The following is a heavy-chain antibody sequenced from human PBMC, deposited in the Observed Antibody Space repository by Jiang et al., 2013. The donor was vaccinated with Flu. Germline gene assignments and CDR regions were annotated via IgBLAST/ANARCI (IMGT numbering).Heavy chain of an antibody. CDR3: AQVAIRDYDFAGFDY. V-gene: IGHV4-4*02. CDR1: HDSITISNA. D-gene: IGHD5-12*01. CDR2: ISHSGST. J-gene: IGHJ4*02. Sequence: TLSLTCAVSHDSITISNAWSWVRQAPGKGLEWIGEISHSGSTNYNPSLKSRVTLSIDKSKDQISLKVYSVTAADTAVYYCAQVAIRDYDFAGFDYWGQGTLVTVSS.